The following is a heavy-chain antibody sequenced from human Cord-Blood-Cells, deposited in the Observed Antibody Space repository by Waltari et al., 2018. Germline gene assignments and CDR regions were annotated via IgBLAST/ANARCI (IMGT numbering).Heavy chain of an antibody. Sequence: QLQLQESGPGLVKPSEPLSLPCPDPRGSPSSTSSSWCWLRHPPGKGLEWIGSIYYSGSTYYNPSLKSRVTISVDTSKTQFSLKLSSVTAADTAVYYCARYGSGSSYYYYYGMDVWGQGTTVTVSS. CDR1: RGSPSSTSSS. CDR3: ARYGSGSSYYYYYGMDV. J-gene: IGHJ6*02. D-gene: IGHD3-10*01. CDR2: IYYSGST. V-gene: IGHV4-39*01.